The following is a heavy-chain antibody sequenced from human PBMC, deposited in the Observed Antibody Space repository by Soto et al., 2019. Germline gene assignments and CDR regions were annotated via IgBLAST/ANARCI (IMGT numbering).Heavy chain of an antibody. V-gene: IGHV4-31*03. Sequence: QVQLQESGPGLVKPSQTLSLTCNVSGESISSGGYYWSWIRHHPGKGLEWIGYIYDTESAYYNPSLKSRVTISMDTPNNQFAMRLSSVTAADTAVYYCARASSSSSAADYWGQGIPATVSS. D-gene: IGHD6-6*01. CDR1: GESISSGGYY. CDR2: IYDTESA. CDR3: ARASSSSSAADY. J-gene: IGHJ4*02.